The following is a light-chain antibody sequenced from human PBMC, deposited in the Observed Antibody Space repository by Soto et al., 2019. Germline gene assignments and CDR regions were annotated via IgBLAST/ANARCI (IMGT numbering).Light chain of an antibody. CDR2: SNN. J-gene: IGLJ3*02. CDR3: ATWDDSLNGGV. CDR1: SSNIGSNT. V-gene: IGLV1-44*01. Sequence: QSVPTQPPSASATPGQRVTISCSGGSSNIGSNTVNWYQQLPGTAPKLLIYSNNQRPSGVPDRFSGSKSGTSASLAISGLQSEDEADYYCATWDDSLNGGVFGGGTKLTVL.